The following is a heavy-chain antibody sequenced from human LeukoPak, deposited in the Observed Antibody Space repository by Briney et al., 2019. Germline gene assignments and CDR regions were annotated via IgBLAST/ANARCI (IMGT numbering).Heavy chain of an antibody. Sequence: GGSLRLSCAASGFTLSSYAMHWVRQAPGRGREYVSAISSKGGSTYYANSVKGRFTISRDNYKNTLYLQMGSLRADDMAVYCCARTDYDIWTRQYCYMDGWGKGTTVTVSS. CDR2: ISSKGGST. CDR1: GFTLSSYA. CDR3: ARTDYDIWTRQYCYMDG. D-gene: IGHD3-9*01. J-gene: IGHJ6*03. V-gene: IGHV3-64*01.